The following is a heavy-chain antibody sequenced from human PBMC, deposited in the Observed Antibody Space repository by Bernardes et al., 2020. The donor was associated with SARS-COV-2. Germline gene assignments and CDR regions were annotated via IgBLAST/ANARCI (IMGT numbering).Heavy chain of an antibody. CDR3: APYYFDTDSFYYYFHF. CDR2: IYYGANT. CDR1: GGSISSSSSH. V-gene: IGHV4-39*01. D-gene: IGHD3-22*01. J-gene: IGHJ4*02. Sequence: SETLSLTCTVSGGSISSSSSHWAWVRQPLGKGLEWIGTIYYGANTYYNSSLESRVTISEDTSKNQFSLSLNSVTAADTAVYYCAPYYFDTDSFYYYFHFLGQGALVTVSS.